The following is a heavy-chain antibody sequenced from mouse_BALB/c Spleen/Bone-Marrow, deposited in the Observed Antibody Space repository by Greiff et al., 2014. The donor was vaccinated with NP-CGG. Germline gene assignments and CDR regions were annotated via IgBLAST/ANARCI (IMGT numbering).Heavy chain of an antibody. J-gene: IGHJ1*01. V-gene: IGHV1-18*01. D-gene: IGHD1-1*01. CDR2: INPYNGGT. Sequence: EVQLQQSGPELVKPGASMKISCKASGYSFTGYTMNWVKQSHGKNLGWIGLINPYNGGTTYNQKFKGKATLIVDKSSSTAYMELLSLTSEDSAVYYCASYFGSSCYFDVWGAGTTVTVSS. CDR3: ASYFGSSCYFDV. CDR1: GYSFTGYT.